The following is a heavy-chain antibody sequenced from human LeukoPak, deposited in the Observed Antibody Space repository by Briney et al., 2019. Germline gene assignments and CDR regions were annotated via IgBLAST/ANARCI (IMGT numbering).Heavy chain of an antibody. V-gene: IGHV1-2*02. Sequence: GCSVKDSCKASGCIFTGYYRHWVRQAGGQWLDWMGWINPNSGGTNYAQQFQGRVTMPRDPSISTSYMELSRLRSDDTALYYCARDLTYYYESSGYHFDYWGQGTLVTVSS. CDR3: ARDLTYYYESSGYHFDY. CDR1: GCIFTGYY. J-gene: IGHJ4*02. D-gene: IGHD3-22*01. CDR2: INPNSGGT.